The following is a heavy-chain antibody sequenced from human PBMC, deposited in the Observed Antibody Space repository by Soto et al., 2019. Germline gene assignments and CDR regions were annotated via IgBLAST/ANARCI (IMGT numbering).Heavy chain of an antibody. CDR1: GGTFSSYT. CDR3: ARESGYDGGHFDY. J-gene: IGHJ4*02. CDR2: IIPILGIA. V-gene: IGHV1-69*02. Sequence: QVQLVQSGAEVKKPGSSVKVSCKASGGTFSSYTISWVRQAPGQGLEWMGRIIPILGIANYAQKFQGRVTITADKSTSTAYMELSSLRSEDTAVYYCARESGYDGGHFDYWGQGTLVTVSS. D-gene: IGHD5-12*01.